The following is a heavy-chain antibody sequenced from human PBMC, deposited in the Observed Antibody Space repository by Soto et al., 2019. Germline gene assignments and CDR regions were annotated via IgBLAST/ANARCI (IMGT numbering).Heavy chain of an antibody. J-gene: IGHJ4*02. CDR1: GYTFIHYY. V-gene: IGHV1-46*01. Sequence: QVQLVQSGAEVKKPGASVKVSCKASGYTFIHYYIHWVRQAPGQGLEWMAIINPNGGSTNHAQKFRGRVTVTSDTSTTTLSMEPNRLGADYTAVYYCARSLLQGDYWGQGTLVTVSS. CDR3: ARSLLQGDY. CDR2: INPNGGST.